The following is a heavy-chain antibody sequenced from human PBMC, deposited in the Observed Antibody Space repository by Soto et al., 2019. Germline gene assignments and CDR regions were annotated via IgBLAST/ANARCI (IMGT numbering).Heavy chain of an antibody. Sequence: GGSLRLSCAASGFTFSSYGMHWVRQAPGKGLEWVAVISYDGSNKYYADSVKGRFTISRDNSKNTLYLQMNSLRAEDTAVYYCAKEGSRDYVWGSYRGLGYWGQGTLVTVSS. CDR1: GFTFSSYG. D-gene: IGHD3-16*02. J-gene: IGHJ4*02. CDR2: ISYDGSNK. CDR3: AKEGSRDYVWGSYRGLGY. V-gene: IGHV3-30*18.